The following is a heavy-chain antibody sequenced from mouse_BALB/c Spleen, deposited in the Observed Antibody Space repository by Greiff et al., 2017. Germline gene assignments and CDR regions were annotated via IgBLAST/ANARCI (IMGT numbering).Heavy chain of an antibody. CDR1: GFTFSSYA. J-gene: IGHJ4*01. Sequence: DVKLVESGGGLVKPGGSLKLSCAASGFTFSSYAMSWVRQTPEKRLEWVASISSGGSTYYPDSVKGRFTISRDNARNILYLQMSSLRSEDTAMYYCARGRYGNYEGAMDYWGQGTSVTVSS. CDR3: ARGRYGNYEGAMDY. D-gene: IGHD2-10*02. CDR2: ISSGGST. V-gene: IGHV5-6-5*01.